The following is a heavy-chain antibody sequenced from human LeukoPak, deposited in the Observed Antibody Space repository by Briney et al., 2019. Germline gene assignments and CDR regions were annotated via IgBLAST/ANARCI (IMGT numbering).Heavy chain of an antibody. V-gene: IGHV1-18*01. Sequence: ASVKVSCKASGYTFTSYDINWVRQAPGQGLEWMGWISAYNGNTNYAQKLQGRVTMTTDTSTSTAYMELRSLRSDDTAVYYCARDAGYYYGSGATDYWGQGTLVTVSS. D-gene: IGHD3-10*01. CDR1: GYTFTSYD. CDR2: ISAYNGNT. CDR3: ARDAGYYYGSGATDY. J-gene: IGHJ4*02.